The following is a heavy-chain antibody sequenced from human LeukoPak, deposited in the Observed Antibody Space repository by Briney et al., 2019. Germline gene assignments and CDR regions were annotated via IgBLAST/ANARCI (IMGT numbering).Heavy chain of an antibody. Sequence: GESLKISCRGSGYSFTNYWIGWVRQVPGKGLEWMGIIYPSDSETRYSPSFQGQVTISADKSISTAYLQWSSLKASDTAMYYCARQDIVAETSFDYWGQGTLVTVSS. CDR2: IYPSDSET. J-gene: IGHJ4*02. V-gene: IGHV5-51*01. D-gene: IGHD5-12*01. CDR1: GYSFTNYW. CDR3: ARQDIVAETSFDY.